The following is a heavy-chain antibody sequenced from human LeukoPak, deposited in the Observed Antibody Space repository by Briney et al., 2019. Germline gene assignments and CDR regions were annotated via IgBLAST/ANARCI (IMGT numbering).Heavy chain of an antibody. CDR3: AREGAVAGNWFDP. CDR2: INPSGGST. D-gene: IGHD6-19*01. Sequence: ASVKVSCKASGYTFTGYYMHWVRQAPGQGLEWMGIINPSGGSTSYAQKFQGRVTMTRDTSTSTVYVELSSLRSEDTAVYYCAREGAVAGNWFDPWGQGTLVTVSS. V-gene: IGHV1-46*01. CDR1: GYTFTGYY. J-gene: IGHJ5*02.